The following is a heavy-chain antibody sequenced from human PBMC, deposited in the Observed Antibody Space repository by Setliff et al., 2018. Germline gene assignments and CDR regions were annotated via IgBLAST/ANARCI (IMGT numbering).Heavy chain of an antibody. V-gene: IGHV7-4-1*02. CDR3: ARADHLVTTTFDY. CDR2: INTKTGDP. Sequence: GASVKVSCKASGYSLSNYVMNWVRQAPGQGLEWMGWINTKTGDPTYAQGYTGRFAFSLDTSDSATYLDISNLKAEDTATYYRARADHLVTTTFDYWGQGTLVTVSS. CDR1: GYSLSNYV. D-gene: IGHD4-17*01. J-gene: IGHJ4*01.